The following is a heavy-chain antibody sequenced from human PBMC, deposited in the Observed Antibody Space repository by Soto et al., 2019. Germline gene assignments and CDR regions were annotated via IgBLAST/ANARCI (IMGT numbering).Heavy chain of an antibody. J-gene: IGHJ4*02. CDR1: GFPFGSYT. D-gene: IGHD2-2*01. V-gene: IGHV3-23*01. Sequence: GSLGPSSATSGFPFGSYTMSWVRQAPGKGLEWVSAISGSGGSTYYADSVKGRFTISRDNSKTTLYLQMNSLRAEETAVYYCAKEPFQVVPAAPNYWGQGTLVTVSS. CDR2: ISGSGGST. CDR3: AKEPFQVVPAAPNY.